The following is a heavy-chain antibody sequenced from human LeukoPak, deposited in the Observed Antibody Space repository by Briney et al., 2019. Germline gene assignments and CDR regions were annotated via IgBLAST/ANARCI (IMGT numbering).Heavy chain of an antibody. V-gene: IGHV3-30*18. CDR3: AKDLLVDDYGGKGAFDY. D-gene: IGHD4-23*01. Sequence: GGSLRLSCAASGFTFSSYGMHWVRQAPGKGLEWVAVISYDGSNKYYTDSVKGQFTIFRDNSKNTLYPQMNSLRAEDTAVYYCAKDLLVDDYGGKGAFDYWGQGTLVTVSS. CDR2: ISYDGSNK. J-gene: IGHJ4*02. CDR1: GFTFSSYG.